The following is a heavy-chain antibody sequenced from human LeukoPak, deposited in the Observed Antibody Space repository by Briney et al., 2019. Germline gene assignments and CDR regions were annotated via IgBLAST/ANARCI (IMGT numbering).Heavy chain of an antibody. CDR3: ARGTRNGAVLTTA. CDR2: ISSSSYI. V-gene: IGHV3-21*01. J-gene: IGHJ5*02. CDR1: GFTFSSYS. Sequence: GGSLRLSCAASGFTFSSYSMNWVRQAPGKGLEWVSCISSSSYIYYADSVKGRFTISRDNAKNSLYLQMNSLRAEDTAVYYCARGTRNGAVLTTAWGQGTLVTVSS. D-gene: IGHD4/OR15-4a*01.